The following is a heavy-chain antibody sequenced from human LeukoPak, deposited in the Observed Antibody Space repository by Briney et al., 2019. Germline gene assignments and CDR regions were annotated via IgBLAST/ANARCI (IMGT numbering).Heavy chain of an antibody. CDR2: IKKDGTEK. CDR3: ARSRRTTLRFLEWLVSETGFDY. J-gene: IGHJ4*02. Sequence: PGGSLRLSCVASGFTFNYYWMSWVRQAPGKGLEWLANIKKDGTEKNYVDSVEGRFTISRDNSKNTLYLQMNSLRAEDTAVYYCARSRRTTLRFLEWLVSETGFDYWGQGTLVTVSS. D-gene: IGHD3-3*01. V-gene: IGHV3-7*01. CDR1: GFTFNYYW.